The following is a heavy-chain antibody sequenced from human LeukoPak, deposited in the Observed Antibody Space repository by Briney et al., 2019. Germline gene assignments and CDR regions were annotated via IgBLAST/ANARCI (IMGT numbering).Heavy chain of an antibody. D-gene: IGHD4-17*01. V-gene: IGHV4-39*07. CDR3: ARVPTVTFFDY. Sequence: SETLSLPCTVSGGSISSSSYYWGWIRQPPGRGLEWIGIIYYSGSTYYNPSLKSRVTISVDTSKNQFSLKLSSVTAADQAVYYCARVPTVTFFDYWGQGTLVTVSS. J-gene: IGHJ4*02. CDR1: GGSISSSSYY. CDR2: IYYSGST.